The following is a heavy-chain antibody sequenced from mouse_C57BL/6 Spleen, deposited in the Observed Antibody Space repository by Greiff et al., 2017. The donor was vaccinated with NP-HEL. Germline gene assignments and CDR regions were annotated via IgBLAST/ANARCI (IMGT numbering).Heavy chain of an antibody. CDR3: TRYAIDYGSFDY. J-gene: IGHJ2*01. V-gene: IGHV1-15*01. CDR2: IDPETGGT. CDR1: GYTFTDYE. D-gene: IGHD1-1*01. Sequence: QVQLQQSGAELVRPGASVTLSCKASGYTFTDYEMHWVKQTPVHGLEWIGAIDPETGGTAYNQKFKGKAILTADKSSSTAYMELRSLTSEDSAVYYCTRYAIDYGSFDYWGQGTTLTVSS.